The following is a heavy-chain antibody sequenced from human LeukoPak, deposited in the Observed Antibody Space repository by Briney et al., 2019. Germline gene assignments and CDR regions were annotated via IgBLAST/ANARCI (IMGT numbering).Heavy chain of an antibody. CDR2: IYYSGST. Sequence: SETLSLTCTVSGGSISSSSYYWGWIRQPPGKGLEWIGSIYYSGSTYYNPSLKSRVTISVDTSKNQFSLKLSSVTAADTAVYYCARGIPSGSGWYLYYYMDVWGKGTTVTVSS. V-gene: IGHV4-39*07. CDR1: GGSISSSSYY. J-gene: IGHJ6*03. CDR3: ARGIPSGSGWYLYYYMDV. D-gene: IGHD6-19*01.